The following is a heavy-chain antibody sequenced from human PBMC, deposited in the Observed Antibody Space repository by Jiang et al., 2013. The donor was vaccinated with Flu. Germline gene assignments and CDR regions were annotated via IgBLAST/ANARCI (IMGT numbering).Heavy chain of an antibody. J-gene: IGHJ4*02. Sequence: VQLVESGAEVKPPGASVKVSCKTSGYTFTGYYMHWVRQAPGQGPEWMGWINPNSGGAHYAQRFQGRVTVTSDSSVSTAYMELRSLRTDDTALYFCARETVPMGNDLFTPDFWGQGSLVTVSS. CDR3: ARETVPMGNDLFTPDF. CDR2: INPNSGGA. V-gene: IGHV1-2*02. D-gene: IGHD3/OR15-3a*01. CDR1: GYTFTGYY.